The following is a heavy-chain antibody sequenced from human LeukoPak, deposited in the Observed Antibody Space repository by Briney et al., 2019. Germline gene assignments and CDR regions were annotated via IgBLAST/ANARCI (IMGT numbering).Heavy chain of an antibody. D-gene: IGHD6-6*01. CDR3: ARTMYSSSSLTPRYYYYYYYMDV. J-gene: IGHJ6*03. Sequence: SVKVSCKASGGTFSSYAISWVRQAPGQGLEWMGGIIPSFGTANYAQKFQGRVTITTDESTSTVYMELSSLRSEDTAVYYCARTMYSSSSLTPRYYYYYYYMDVWGKGTTITVSS. V-gene: IGHV1-69*05. CDR2: IIPSFGTA. CDR1: GGTFSSYA.